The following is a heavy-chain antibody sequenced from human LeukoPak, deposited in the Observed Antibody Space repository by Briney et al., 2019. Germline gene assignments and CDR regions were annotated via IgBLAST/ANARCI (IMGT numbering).Heavy chain of an antibody. J-gene: IGHJ2*01. V-gene: IGHV4-38-2*01. CDR3: AAVRLNGDRRVWYFDF. D-gene: IGHD2-8*01. CDR2: IYHAGMT. CDR1: GSSITSDYY. Sequence: PSETLSLTCAVSGSSITSDYYWGWIRLPPEKGLEWIANIYHAGMTYYNPSLKSRVTMSVETSKNQFSLQLSSVTAADAAVYYCAAVRLNGDRRVWYFDFWGRGTVVTASS.